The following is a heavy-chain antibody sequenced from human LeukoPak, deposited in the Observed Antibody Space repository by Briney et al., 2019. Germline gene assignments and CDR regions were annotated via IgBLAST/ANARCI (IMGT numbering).Heavy chain of an antibody. J-gene: IGHJ4*02. V-gene: IGHV1-18*01. D-gene: IGHD6-19*01. CDR1: GYTFTDYG. CDR2: ISGYNGNS. Sequence: GASVKVSCKSSGYTFTDYGISWVRQAPGQGLEWMGWISGYNGNSKYAHKVQGRVTMTTDTSTSTTYMELRSLRSDDTAVYYCARDEPYSSGWYYFDYWRQGTLVTVSP. CDR3: ARDEPYSSGWYYFDY.